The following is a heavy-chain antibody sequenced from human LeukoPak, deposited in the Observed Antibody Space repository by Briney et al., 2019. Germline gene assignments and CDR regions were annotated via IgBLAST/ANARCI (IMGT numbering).Heavy chain of an antibody. J-gene: IGHJ3*02. Sequence: GGSLRLSCAASGFTFSDYYMSWIRQAPGKGLEWVSYISSSGSSIYYADSVRGRFTISRDNAKNSLYLQMNSLRAEDTAVYYCARDGPRPPLVGVLVGAFDIWGQGTMVTVSS. CDR3: ARDGPRPPLVGVLVGAFDI. CDR2: ISSSGSSI. CDR1: GFTFSDYY. D-gene: IGHD1-26*01. V-gene: IGHV3-11*04.